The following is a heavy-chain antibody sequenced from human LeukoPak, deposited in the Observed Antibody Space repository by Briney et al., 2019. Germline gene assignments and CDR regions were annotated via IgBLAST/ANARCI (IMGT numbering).Heavy chain of an antibody. Sequence: HPGGSLRLSCAASGFTFSSYDMHWVRQAPGKGLEWVAVISYGGNNKYYADSVKGRFTISRDNDKNLVHLQMNSLRAEDTAVYYCARGGGMRSWYDFDYWGQGTLVTVSS. CDR2: ISYGGNNK. CDR1: GFTFSSYD. D-gene: IGHD6-13*01. CDR3: ARGGGMRSWYDFDY. J-gene: IGHJ4*02. V-gene: IGHV3-30-3*01.